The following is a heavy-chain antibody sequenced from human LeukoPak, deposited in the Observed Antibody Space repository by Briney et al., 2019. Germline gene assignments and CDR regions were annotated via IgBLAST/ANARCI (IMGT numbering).Heavy chain of an antibody. J-gene: IGHJ4*02. V-gene: IGHV3-23*01. CDR2: ISGGGGTT. Sequence: PGGSLRLSCAASGFTFSSYAMRWFRQAPGKGLEWVSAISGGGGTTYYADSVKGRFTISRDNSKNTVFLQMNSLRAEDTAIYYCAKGVPYPPNWGQGTLVTVSS. CDR1: GFTFSSYA. D-gene: IGHD3-16*01. CDR3: AKGVPYPPN.